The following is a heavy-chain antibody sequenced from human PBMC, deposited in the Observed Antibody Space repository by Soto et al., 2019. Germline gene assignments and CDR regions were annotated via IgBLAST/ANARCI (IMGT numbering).Heavy chain of an antibody. CDR3: AKDPKAGPPYYFDY. D-gene: IGHD6-13*01. Sequence: ASVKVSCKSSGYTFSIYYMHGVRQAPGQGYEWMGIINPSGGGTTYAQKFQGRVTMTRDTSTSTVYMELSSLRSEDTAVYYCAKDPKAGPPYYFDYWGQGTLVTVSS. J-gene: IGHJ4*02. CDR2: INPSGGGT. CDR1: GYTFSIYY. V-gene: IGHV1-46*01.